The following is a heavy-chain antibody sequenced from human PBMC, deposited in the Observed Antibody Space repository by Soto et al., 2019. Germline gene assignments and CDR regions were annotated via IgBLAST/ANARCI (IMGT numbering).Heavy chain of an antibody. CDR3: ARGLQSYFGMDV. Sequence: ASVKVSCKASGYTFTNYVISWVRQAPGQGLEWMAWISAHNGNKNYAEKFQGRVTMTTHTSTSTAYMEVRSLRSDVTAVYYCARGLQSYFGMDVWGQGTTVTVSS. J-gene: IGHJ6*02. CDR2: ISAHNGNK. V-gene: IGHV1-18*01. CDR1: GYTFTNYV. D-gene: IGHD1-1*01.